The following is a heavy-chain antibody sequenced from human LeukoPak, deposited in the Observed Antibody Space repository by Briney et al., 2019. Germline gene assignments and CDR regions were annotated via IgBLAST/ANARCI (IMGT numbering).Heavy chain of an antibody. CDR1: GYTFTNYD. V-gene: IGHV1-8*01. D-gene: IGHD1-26*01. Sequence: ASVKVSCKASGYTFTNYDINWVRQATGQGLEWMGWMNPNSGNTGYAQKFQGRVTMTRNTSISTAYMELSSLRSEDTALYYCARDIAGATKGGWFDTWGQGTPVTVSS. J-gene: IGHJ5*02. CDR2: MNPNSGNT. CDR3: ARDIAGATKGGWFDT.